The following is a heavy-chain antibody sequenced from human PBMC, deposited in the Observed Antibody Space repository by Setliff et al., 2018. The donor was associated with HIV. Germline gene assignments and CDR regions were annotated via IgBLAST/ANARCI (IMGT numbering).Heavy chain of an antibody. CDR2: IYYSGST. Sequence: SETLSLTCTVSGGSISSSSYYWGWIRQPPGKGLEWIGSIYYSGSTYYNPSLKSRVTISVDTSKNQFSLKLSSVTAADTAVYYCARTHGDYVGNAFDIWGQGTMVTVSS. V-gene: IGHV4-39*01. CDR3: ARTHGDYVGNAFDI. D-gene: IGHD4-17*01. J-gene: IGHJ3*02. CDR1: GGSISSSSYY.